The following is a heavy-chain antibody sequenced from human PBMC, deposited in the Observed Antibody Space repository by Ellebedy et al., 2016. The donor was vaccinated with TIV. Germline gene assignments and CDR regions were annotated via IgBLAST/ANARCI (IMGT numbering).Heavy chain of an antibody. CDR3: ASTGSECTGGSCLASFDAFDI. CDR2: IYPGDSDT. D-gene: IGHD2-15*01. Sequence: PGGSLSLSCKGSGYSFTSYWIGWVRRMTGKGMEWMGIIYPGDSDTRYSPSFPGQVTISADKSISTAYLQWSSLKASDTAMYYCASTGSECTGGSCLASFDAFDIWGQGTMVTVSS. J-gene: IGHJ3*02. V-gene: IGHV5-51*01. CDR1: GYSFTSYW.